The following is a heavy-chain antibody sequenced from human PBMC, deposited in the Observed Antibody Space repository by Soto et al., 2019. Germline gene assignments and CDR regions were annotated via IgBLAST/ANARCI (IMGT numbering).Heavy chain of an antibody. CDR1: GYKFTLYG. CDR3: ARRNDYVDY. CDR2: IASYSGDI. V-gene: IGHV1-18*01. Sequence: XSVKVSCKTSGYKFTLYGITWVRQAPGQGLEWLGWIASYSGDIKYAQNFQGRLTMTTDTSTGTAYMELRSLRSDDTAVYYCARRNDYVDYWGQGNLVTVSS. J-gene: IGHJ4*02.